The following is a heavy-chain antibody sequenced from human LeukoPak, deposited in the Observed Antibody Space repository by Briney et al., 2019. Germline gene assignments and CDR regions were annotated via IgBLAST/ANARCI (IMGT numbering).Heavy chain of an antibody. CDR1: GGTFSSYA. CDR3: ARDRYYLDAFDI. V-gene: IGHV1-69*05. J-gene: IGHJ3*02. D-gene: IGHD2/OR15-2a*01. Sequence: SVKVSCKASGGTFSSYAISWVRQAPGQGLEWMGGIIPIFGTANYAQKFQGRVTITRDTSASTAYMELSSLRSEDTAVYYCARDRYYLDAFDIWGQGTMVTVSS. CDR2: IIPIFGTA.